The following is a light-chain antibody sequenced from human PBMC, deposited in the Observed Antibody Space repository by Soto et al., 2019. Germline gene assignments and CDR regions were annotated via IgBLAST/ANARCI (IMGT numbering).Light chain of an antibody. Sequence: QSALTQPASVSGSPGQSITISCTGTSSDIGNYNYVSWYQQHPGKAPKLMIYEVSNRPAGVATRFSGSKSGNTASLTISGLQAEDEADYYCSSYAGSSTVVFGGGTQLTVL. CDR2: EVS. V-gene: IGLV2-14*01. CDR3: SSYAGSSTVV. J-gene: IGLJ2*01. CDR1: SSDIGNYNY.